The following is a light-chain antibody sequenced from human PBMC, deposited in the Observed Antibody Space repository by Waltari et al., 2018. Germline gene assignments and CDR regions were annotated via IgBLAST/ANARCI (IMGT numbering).Light chain of an antibody. CDR3: HQYYLTPWT. Sequence: DIQMTQTPSSLSASVGDRVTITCRASRNINNYLNWYQQKPGKAPKLLIYAESSLQSGVPSRFSGSGSGTEFTLTISSLQPEDAALYFCHQYYLTPWTFGQGTKLEIK. CDR2: AES. V-gene: IGKV1-39*01. J-gene: IGKJ1*01. CDR1: RNINNY.